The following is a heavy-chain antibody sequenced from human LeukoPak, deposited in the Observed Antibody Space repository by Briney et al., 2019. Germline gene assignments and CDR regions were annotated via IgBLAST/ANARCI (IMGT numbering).Heavy chain of an antibody. CDR2: IYYSGST. Sequence: SETLSLTCTVSGGSVSSGSYYWSWIRQPPGKGLEWIGYIYYSGSTNYNPSLKSRVTISVDTSKNQFSPKLSSVTAADTAVYYCAREGHYYDSSGYPRGYYPNFYFDYWGQGTLVTVSS. D-gene: IGHD3-22*01. CDR3: AREGHYYDSSGYPRGYYPNFYFDY. J-gene: IGHJ4*02. V-gene: IGHV4-61*01. CDR1: GGSVSSGSYY.